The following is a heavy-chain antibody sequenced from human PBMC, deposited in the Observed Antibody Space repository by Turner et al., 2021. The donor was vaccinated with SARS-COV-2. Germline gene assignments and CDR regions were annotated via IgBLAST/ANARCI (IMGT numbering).Heavy chain of an antibody. V-gene: IGHV4-59*01. CDR1: GCSISSYY. Sequence: VQLQESGPGLAKPSETLSLTCTVSGCSISSYYWSWIRQPPGKGLEWIGYIHYSGSTNYNPSLKSRVTISVETSKNQYSLKLSSVTAADTAVYYCARGFDYWGQGTLVTVSS. J-gene: IGHJ4*02. CDR3: ARGFDY. CDR2: IHYSGST.